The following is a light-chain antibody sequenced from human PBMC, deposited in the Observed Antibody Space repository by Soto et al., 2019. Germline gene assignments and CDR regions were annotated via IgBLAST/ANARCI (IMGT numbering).Light chain of an antibody. V-gene: IGKV3D-20*01. J-gene: IGKJ4*01. Sequence: EIVLTQSPATLSLSPLERATVSCGASQSFSSNYLAWYQQKPGLAPRLLIYAASSRATGVPDGFSGSGSGTDFTLTISRLEPEDFAVYYCQQYGSFGGGTKVDIK. CDR1: QSFSSNY. CDR2: AAS. CDR3: QQYGS.